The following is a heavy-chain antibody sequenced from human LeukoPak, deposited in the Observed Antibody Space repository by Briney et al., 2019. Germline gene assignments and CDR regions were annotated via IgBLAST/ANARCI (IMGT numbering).Heavy chain of an antibody. CDR1: GFIFSDHY. Sequence: GGSLRLSCAASGFIFSDHYMIWIRQAPERGLEWVSYITSSSSYTNYADSVKGRFTISRDNAKNSLYLQMNSLRVEDTAVYYCARGSSSWSFDYWGQGTLVTVSS. V-gene: IGHV3-11*06. J-gene: IGHJ4*02. CDR2: ITSSSSYT. CDR3: ARGSSSWSFDY. D-gene: IGHD6-13*01.